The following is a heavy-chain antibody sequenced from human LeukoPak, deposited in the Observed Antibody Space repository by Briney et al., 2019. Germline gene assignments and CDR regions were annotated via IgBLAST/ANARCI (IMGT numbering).Heavy chain of an antibody. CDR1: GFTFSSYG. Sequence: GGSLRLSCAASGFTFSSYGMHWVRQAPGKGLEWVAVIWYDGSNKYYADSVKGRFTISRDNSKNTLYLQMSSLRAEDTAVYYCARDRRDYYDSSGYYSGLFDYWGQGTLVTVSS. CDR3: ARDRRDYYDSSGYYSGLFDY. V-gene: IGHV3-33*01. CDR2: IWYDGSNK. D-gene: IGHD3-22*01. J-gene: IGHJ4*02.